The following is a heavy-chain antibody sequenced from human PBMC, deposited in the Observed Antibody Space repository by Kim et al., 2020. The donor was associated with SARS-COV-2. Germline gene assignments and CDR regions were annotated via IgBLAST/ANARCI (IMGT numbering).Heavy chain of an antibody. CDR2: IYSGGST. CDR1: GFTVSSNY. Sequence: GGSLRLSCAASGFTVSSNYMSWVRQAPGKGLEWVSVIYSGGSTYYADSVKGRFTISRDNSKNTLYLQMNSLRAEDTAVYYCARPPGTYYYDSSGYYLVYWGQGTLVTVSS. CDR3: ARPPGTYYYDSSGYYLVY. V-gene: IGHV3-53*01. D-gene: IGHD3-22*01. J-gene: IGHJ4*02.